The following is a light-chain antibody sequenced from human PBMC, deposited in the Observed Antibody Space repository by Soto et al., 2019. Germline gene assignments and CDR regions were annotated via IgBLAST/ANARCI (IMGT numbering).Light chain of an antibody. CDR3: QQYNSASHT. J-gene: IGKJ1*01. CDR1: QGISNW. CDR2: KAS. V-gene: IGKV1-5*03. Sequence: DIQMTQSPSTLSASVGDRVTITCRASQGISNWLAWYQQKPGKAPKLLIYKASTLKSGVPSRFSGSGSGTEFTLTISSLQPDDFATYYCQQYNSASHTFGEGTKVELK.